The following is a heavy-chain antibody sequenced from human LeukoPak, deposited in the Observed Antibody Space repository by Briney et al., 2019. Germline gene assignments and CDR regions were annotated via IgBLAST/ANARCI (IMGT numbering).Heavy chain of an antibody. Sequence: PSETLSLTCTVSGGSISSYYWSWIRQPPGKGLEWIGYIYYSGSTNYNPSLKSRVTISVDASKNQFSLKLSSVTAADTAVYYCARHYSSSWYANWFDPWGQGTLVTVSS. CDR3: ARHYSSSWYANWFDP. CDR2: IYYSGST. CDR1: GGSISSYY. D-gene: IGHD6-13*01. V-gene: IGHV4-59*08. J-gene: IGHJ5*02.